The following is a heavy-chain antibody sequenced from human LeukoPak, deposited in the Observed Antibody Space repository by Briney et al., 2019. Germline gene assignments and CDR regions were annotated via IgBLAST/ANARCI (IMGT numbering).Heavy chain of an antibody. D-gene: IGHD2-15*01. CDR3: ARGGVEYCSGGSCPHNWFDS. CDR1: GYTFTSYG. CDR2: ISAYNGNT. J-gene: IGHJ5*01. V-gene: IGHV1-18*01. Sequence: ASVKVSCKASGYTFTSYGISWVRQAPGQGLEWMGWISAYNGNTNYAQNLQGRVTMTTDTSTSTAYLELRTLISDDTAVYYCARGGVEYCSGGSCPHNWFDSWGQGTLVTVSS.